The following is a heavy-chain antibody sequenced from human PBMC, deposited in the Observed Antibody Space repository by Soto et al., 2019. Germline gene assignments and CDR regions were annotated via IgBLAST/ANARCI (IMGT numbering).Heavy chain of an antibody. V-gene: IGHV3-21*01. CDR2: ISSSSSYI. D-gene: IGHD3-3*01. CDR1: GFTLSSYS. Sequence: EVQLVESGGGLVKPGGSLRLSCAASGFTLSSYSMNWVRQAPGKGLEWVSSISSSSSYIYYADSVKGRLTISRDNAKNSLYLQMNSLRDEDTAVYYCARSWNYYYYYGMDVWGQGTTVTVSS. J-gene: IGHJ6*02. CDR3: ARSWNYYYYYGMDV.